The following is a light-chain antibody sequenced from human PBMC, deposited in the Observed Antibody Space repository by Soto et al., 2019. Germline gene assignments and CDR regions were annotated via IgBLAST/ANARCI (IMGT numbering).Light chain of an antibody. CDR2: DVS. J-gene: IGLJ1*01. CDR1: SSDVDDYNY. Sequence: QSVLTQPRSVSGSPGQSVTISCTGNSSDVDDYNYVSWFQQHPGKAPKLMIYDVSERPSGVPDRFSGPKSGNTASLTISGLQAEDEADYYCCSYGGTFYVFGTGTKLTVL. V-gene: IGLV2-11*01. CDR3: CSYGGTFYV.